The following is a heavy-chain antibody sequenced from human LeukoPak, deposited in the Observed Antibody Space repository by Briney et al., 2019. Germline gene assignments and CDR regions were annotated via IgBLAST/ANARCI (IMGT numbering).Heavy chain of an antibody. CDR3: ARDGGAPLRASDN. J-gene: IGHJ3*01. Sequence: SETLSLTCTVSGGSISSYHWSWIRQPPGKGLEWIGYLYNTWSANYNPSLKSRVTISVETSKNQFSLRLTSVTAADTAVYYCARDGGAPLRASDNWGQGTMVPVSS. D-gene: IGHD1-26*01. CDR1: GGSISSYH. V-gene: IGHV4-59*01. CDR2: LYNTWSA.